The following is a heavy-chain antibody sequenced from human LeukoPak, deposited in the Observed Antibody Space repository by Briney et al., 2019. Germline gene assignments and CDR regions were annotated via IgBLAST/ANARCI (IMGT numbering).Heavy chain of an antibody. Sequence: GGFLRLSCAASGFTFSGFAMTWVRQAPGKGLEWVSTISGSGGSTYYADSVKGRFTISRDNSKNTLYLQMNSLRAEDTAVYYCAKDPVEAGGRETRYFDYWGQGTLVTVSS. CDR3: AKDPVEAGGRETRYFDY. V-gene: IGHV3-23*01. CDR2: ISGSGGST. CDR1: GFTFSGFA. D-gene: IGHD3-16*01. J-gene: IGHJ4*02.